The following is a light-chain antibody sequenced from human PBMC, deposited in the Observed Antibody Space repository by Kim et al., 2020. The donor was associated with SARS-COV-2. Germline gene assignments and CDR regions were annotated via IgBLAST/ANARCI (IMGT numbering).Light chain of an antibody. V-gene: IGLV3-19*01. CDR3: NSRDSSGNYV. CDR2: GKT. CDR1: SLRSYY. Sequence: VALGQTVRITCQGDSLRSYYASWYQQRPGQAPVLVIYGKTNRPSGIQVRFSGSSSGNTASLTITGAQAEDEADYYCNSRDSSGNYVFGTGTKVTVL. J-gene: IGLJ1*01.